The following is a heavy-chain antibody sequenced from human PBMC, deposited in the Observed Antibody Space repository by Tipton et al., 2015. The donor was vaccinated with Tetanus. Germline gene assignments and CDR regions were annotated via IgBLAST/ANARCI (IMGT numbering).Heavy chain of an antibody. CDR3: ARGKWAHAVYNSSPVDY. CDR2: IYYNGNT. J-gene: IGHJ4*02. Sequence: TLSLTCTVSNGSVSSSLYCWAWVRQSPGRGLEWIGTIYYNGNTYYNPSLKSRVTISVDTSKNQFSLKLTSVTAADTAVYYCARGKWAHAVYNSSPVDYWGQGTLVTVSS. CDR1: NGSVSSSLYC. D-gene: IGHD6-13*01. V-gene: IGHV4-39*01.